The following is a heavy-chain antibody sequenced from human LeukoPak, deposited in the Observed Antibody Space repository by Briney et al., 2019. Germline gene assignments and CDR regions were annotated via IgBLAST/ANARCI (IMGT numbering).Heavy chain of an antibody. CDR3: ARDLGGYSYGYYFDY. V-gene: IGHV4-59*01. CDR1: GGSISPYY. D-gene: IGHD5-18*01. Sequence: KASETLSLTCTVSGGSISPYYWSWIRQPPGKGLEWIGYIYYSGSTNYNPSLKSRVTISVDTSKNQFSLKLSSVTAADTAVYYCARDLGGYSYGYYFDYWGQGTLVTVSS. J-gene: IGHJ4*02. CDR2: IYYSGST.